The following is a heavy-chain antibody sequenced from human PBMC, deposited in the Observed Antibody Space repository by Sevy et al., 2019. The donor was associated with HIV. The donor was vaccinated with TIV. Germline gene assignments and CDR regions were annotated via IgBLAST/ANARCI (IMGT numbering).Heavy chain of an antibody. CDR2: IKSKTAGGTT. J-gene: IGHJ4*02. CDR3: QREFDY. V-gene: IGHV3-15*07. CDR1: GFTFTNAW. Sequence: GGSLRLSCAASGFTFTNAWMNWVRQAPGKGLEWVGRIKSKTAGGTTDYAAPVKGRFTISRDDSQNTLYLQMDSLETEDTAVYYCQREFDYWGQGTLVTVSS.